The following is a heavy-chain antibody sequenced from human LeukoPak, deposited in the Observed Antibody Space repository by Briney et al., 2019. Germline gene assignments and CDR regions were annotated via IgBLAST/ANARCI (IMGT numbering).Heavy chain of an antibody. CDR3: ARIRDSRVPFDY. V-gene: IGHV3-30-3*01. CDR2: ISYDGSNK. CDR1: GFTFSSYA. Sequence: GGSLRLSCAASGFTFSSYAMHWVRQAPGKGLEWVAVISYDGSNKYYADSVKGRFTISRDNSKNTLYLQMNSLRADDTAVYYCARIRDSRVPFDYWGQGTQVTVSS. J-gene: IGHJ4*02. D-gene: IGHD2/OR15-2a*01.